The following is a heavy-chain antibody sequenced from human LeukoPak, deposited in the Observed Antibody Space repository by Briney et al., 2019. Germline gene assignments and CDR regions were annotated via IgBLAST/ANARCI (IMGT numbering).Heavy chain of an antibody. CDR2: IKQDGSAK. J-gene: IGHJ4*02. D-gene: IGHD3-22*01. CDR1: GFTFSSYW. CDR3: ARDRTYDYDSSGHFTDY. V-gene: IGHV3-7*01. Sequence: PGGSLRLSCAASGFTFSSYWMSWVRQAPGKGLEWVANIKQDGSAKYYVDSVKGRFTISRDNAKNSLYLQMNSLRAEDTAVYYCARDRTYDYDSSGHFTDYWGQGTLVTVSS.